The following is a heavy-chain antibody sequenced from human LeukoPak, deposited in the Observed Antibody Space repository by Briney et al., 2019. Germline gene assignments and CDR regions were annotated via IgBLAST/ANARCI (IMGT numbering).Heavy chain of an antibody. CDR1: GFTFSNYA. CDR3: AKDLRTYGSGIYRLPTVIFDY. D-gene: IGHD3-10*01. J-gene: IGHJ4*02. CDR2: IIGSGGDT. Sequence: GGSLRLSCAASGFTFSNYAMSWVRQAPGKGLGWVSSIIGSGGDTYYADSVKGRFTISRDNSKNTLYLQMNSLRAEDTAVYYCAKDLRTYGSGIYRLPTVIFDYWGQGTLVTVSS. V-gene: IGHV3-23*01.